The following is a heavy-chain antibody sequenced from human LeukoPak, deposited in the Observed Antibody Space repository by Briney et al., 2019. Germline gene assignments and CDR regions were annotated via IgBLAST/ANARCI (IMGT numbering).Heavy chain of an antibody. CDR2: IYYSGST. CDR3: ARQRAIFGVVIAPFDY. V-gene: IGHV4-39*01. Sequence: SETLSLTCTVSGGSISSSSYYWGWIRQPPGKGLEWIGSIYYSGSTYYNPSLKSRVTISVDTSKNQFSLKLSSVTAADTAVYYCARQRAIFGVVIAPFDYWGQGTPVTVSS. CDR1: GGSISSSSYY. D-gene: IGHD3-3*01. J-gene: IGHJ4*02.